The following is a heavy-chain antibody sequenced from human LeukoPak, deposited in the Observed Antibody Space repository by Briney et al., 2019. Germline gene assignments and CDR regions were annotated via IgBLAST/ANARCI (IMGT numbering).Heavy chain of an antibody. V-gene: IGHV4-59*01. D-gene: IGHD4-17*01. Sequence: AETLSLTCGVYDGSFSGYWTWIRQPPGKGLEWIGYIYYSGSTNYNPSLKSRVTISVDTSKNQFSLKLSSVTAADTAVYYCAREAHYGDYALYFDYWGQGTLVTVSS. CDR3: AREAHYGDYALYFDY. CDR2: IYYSGST. J-gene: IGHJ4*02. CDR1: DGSFSGY.